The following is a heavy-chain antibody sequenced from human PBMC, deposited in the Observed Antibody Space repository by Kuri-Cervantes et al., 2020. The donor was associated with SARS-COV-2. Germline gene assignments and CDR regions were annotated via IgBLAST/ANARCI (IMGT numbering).Heavy chain of an antibody. Sequence: SETLSLTCAVYGGSFSGYYWSWIRQPPGKGLEWIGEINHSGSTNYNPSLKSRVTISVDTSKNQFSLKLSSVTAADTAVYYCARDRITIFGVVIKGYGMDVWGQGTTVTVSS. CDR3: ARDRITIFGVVIKGYGMDV. CDR1: GGSFSGYY. D-gene: IGHD3-3*01. CDR2: INHSGST. J-gene: IGHJ6*02. V-gene: IGHV4-34*01.